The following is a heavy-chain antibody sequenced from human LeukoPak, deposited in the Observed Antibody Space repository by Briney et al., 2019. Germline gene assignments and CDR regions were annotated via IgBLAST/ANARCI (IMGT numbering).Heavy chain of an antibody. V-gene: IGHV1-2*02. Sequence: ASVKVSCKASGYTFTGYYMHWVRQAPGQGLEWMGWISPNIGGTNYAQKFQGRVTMTRDTSISTAYMDLTRLGSDDTAVYYCAREGQGYVYWGQGTLVTVSS. CDR3: AREGQGYVY. CDR2: ISPNIGGT. J-gene: IGHJ4*02. CDR1: GYTFTGYY. D-gene: IGHD3-16*01.